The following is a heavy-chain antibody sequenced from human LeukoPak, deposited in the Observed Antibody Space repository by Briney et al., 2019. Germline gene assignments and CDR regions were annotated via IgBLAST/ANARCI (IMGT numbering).Heavy chain of an antibody. CDR3: ARDSLPQNDFWSGYYGNWFDP. J-gene: IGHJ5*02. CDR1: GGSFSGYY. Sequence: PSETLSLTCAVYGGSFSGYYWSWIRQPPGKGLEWIGEINHSGSTNYNPSLKSRVTISVDTSKNQFSLKLSSVTAADTAVYYCARDSLPQNDFWSGYYGNWFDPWGQGTLVTVSS. CDR2: INHSGST. D-gene: IGHD3-3*01. V-gene: IGHV4-34*01.